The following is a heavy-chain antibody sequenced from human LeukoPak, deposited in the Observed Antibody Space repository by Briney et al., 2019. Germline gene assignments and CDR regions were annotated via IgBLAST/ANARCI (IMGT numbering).Heavy chain of an antibody. Sequence: GGSLRLSCAASGFTFSSYAMNWVRQAPGKGLEWVSTISGSGNSTYYADSVKGRFTISRDNSRNTLYLQMNSLRAEDTAIYYCAILYSSSPLDYWDQGTLVTVSS. CDR1: GFTFSSYA. D-gene: IGHD6-6*01. CDR3: AILYSSSPLDY. V-gene: IGHV3-23*01. CDR2: ISGSGNST. J-gene: IGHJ4*02.